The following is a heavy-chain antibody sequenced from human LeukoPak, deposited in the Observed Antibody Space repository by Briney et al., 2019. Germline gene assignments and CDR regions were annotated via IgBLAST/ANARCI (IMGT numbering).Heavy chain of an antibody. Sequence: SETLSLTCTVSGGSISSYYWSWIRQPPGKGLEWIGYTYYSGSTNYNPSLKSRVTISVDTSKNQFSLELSSVTAADTAVYYCARLIAAAGTSPFDYWGQGTLVTVSS. D-gene: IGHD6-13*01. CDR2: TYYSGST. V-gene: IGHV4-59*08. CDR3: ARLIAAAGTSPFDY. CDR1: GGSISSYY. J-gene: IGHJ4*02.